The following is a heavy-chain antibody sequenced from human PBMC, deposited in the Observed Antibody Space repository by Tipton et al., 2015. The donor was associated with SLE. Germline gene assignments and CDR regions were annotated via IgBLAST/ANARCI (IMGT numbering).Heavy chain of an antibody. CDR2: ISGSGGST. CDR1: GFTFSSYA. J-gene: IGHJ3*02. Sequence: SLRLSCAASGFTFSSYAMHWVRQAPGKGLEWVSAISGSGGSTYYADSVKGRFTISRDNSKNTLYLQMNSLRAEDTAVYYCARAGDNWNPAGAFDIWGQGTMVTVSS. CDR3: ARAGDNWNPAGAFDI. V-gene: IGHV3-23*01. D-gene: IGHD1-20*01.